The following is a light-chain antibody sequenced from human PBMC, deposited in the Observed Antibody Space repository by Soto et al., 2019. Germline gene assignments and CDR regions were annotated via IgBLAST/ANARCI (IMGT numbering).Light chain of an antibody. CDR1: SSNIGSNT. CDR2: TNN. CDR3: ATWDDSLHAVV. J-gene: IGLJ2*01. Sequence: QSVLTQPPSASGTPGQRFTISCSGGSSNIGSNTVNWYQHLPGTAPKVLINTNNQRPSGVPERFSGSKSGTSASLAISGLQSEDEADYYCATWDDSLHAVVFGGGTKVTVL. V-gene: IGLV1-44*01.